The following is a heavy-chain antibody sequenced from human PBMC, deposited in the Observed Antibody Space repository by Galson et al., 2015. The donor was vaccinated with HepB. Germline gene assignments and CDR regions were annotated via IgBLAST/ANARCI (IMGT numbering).Heavy chain of an antibody. CDR3: ARGRGSGYTYFDY. CDR1: GGSFSGYY. Sequence: ETLSLTCAVDGGSFSGYYLSWIRQPPGKGLEWIGKINHSRGTNYNPSLKSRVTISVDTSKNQLSLKLSSVTAADTAVYYCARGRGSGYTYFDYWGQGTLVTASS. CDR2: INHSRGT. V-gene: IGHV4-34*01. J-gene: IGHJ4*02. D-gene: IGHD5-12*01.